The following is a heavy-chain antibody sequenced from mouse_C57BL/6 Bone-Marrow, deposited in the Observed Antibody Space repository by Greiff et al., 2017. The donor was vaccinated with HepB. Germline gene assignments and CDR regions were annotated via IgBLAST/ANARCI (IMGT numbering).Heavy chain of an antibody. D-gene: IGHD3-1*01. Sequence: LVESGAELARPGASVKLSCKASGYTFTSYGISWVKQRTGQGLEWIGEIYPRSGNTYYNEKFKGKATLTADKSSSTAYMELRSLTSEDSAVYFCAGLHGGSLGAYWGQGTLVTVSA. V-gene: IGHV1-81*01. CDR3: AGLHGGSLGAY. CDR1: GYTFTSYG. J-gene: IGHJ3*01. CDR2: IYPRSGNT.